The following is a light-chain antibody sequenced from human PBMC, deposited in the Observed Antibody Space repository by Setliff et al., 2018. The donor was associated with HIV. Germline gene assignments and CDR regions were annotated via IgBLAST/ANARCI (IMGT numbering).Light chain of an antibody. J-gene: IGLJ1*01. V-gene: IGLV1-40*01. Sequence: QSALAQPPSVSGAPGQRVTISCTGNSSNIGAGYDVHWYQQLPGTAPKLLIHDNSNRPSGVPDRFSGSKSATSASLAITGLQAEDEADYSCQSYDSGLSGYVFGTGTKV. CDR1: SSNIGAGYD. CDR2: DNS. CDR3: QSYDSGLSGYV.